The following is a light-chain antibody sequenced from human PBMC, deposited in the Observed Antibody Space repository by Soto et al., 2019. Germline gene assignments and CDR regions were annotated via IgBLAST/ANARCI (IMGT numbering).Light chain of an antibody. V-gene: IGKV3-20*01. CDR1: QSVSSSY. CDR2: GAS. CDR3: QQEGSSPLT. J-gene: IGKJ4*01. Sequence: EIVLTQSPGTLSLSPGERATLSCRASQSVSSSYLAWYQQKPGQAPRLLIYGASSRATGIPDRFSGSGSGKDLPLTISRLEPEDFAVYFCQQEGSSPLTFGGGTKVEIK.